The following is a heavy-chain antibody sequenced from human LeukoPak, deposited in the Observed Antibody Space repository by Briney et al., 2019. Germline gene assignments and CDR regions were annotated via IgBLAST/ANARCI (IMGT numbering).Heavy chain of an antibody. V-gene: IGHV4-39*01. Sequence: SETLSLTCTVSGGSISSRSYYWGWIRQPPGKGLEWIGSIFYSGTTYYNPSLKSRVTISVDTSKNQFSLRLSSVTAADTAVYYCASENCSGTSCSSFDYWGQGTLVTVSS. CDR1: GGSISSRSYY. CDR2: IFYSGTT. D-gene: IGHD2-2*01. J-gene: IGHJ4*02. CDR3: ASENCSGTSCSSFDY.